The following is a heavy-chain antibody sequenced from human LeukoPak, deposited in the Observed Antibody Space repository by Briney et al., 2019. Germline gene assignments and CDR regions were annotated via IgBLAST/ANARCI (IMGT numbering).Heavy chain of an antibody. J-gene: IGHJ6*02. CDR3: SLARSEYHYGMDV. CDR2: TYYRSKWYY. CDR1: GDSVSSISVA. V-gene: IGHV6-1*01. Sequence: SQTRSLTCAISGDSVSSISVAWNWIRQSPSRGLEWLGRTYYRSKWYYEYAVSVKSRINISPDTSKNQFSLQLTSVTPEDTAVYYCSLARSEYHYGMDVWGQGTTVTVSS.